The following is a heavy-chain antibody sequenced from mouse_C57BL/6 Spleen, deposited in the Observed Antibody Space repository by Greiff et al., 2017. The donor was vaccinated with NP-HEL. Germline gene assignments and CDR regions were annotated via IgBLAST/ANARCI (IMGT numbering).Heavy chain of an antibody. CDR1: GFTFSSYA. J-gene: IGHJ2*01. CDR2: ISDGGSYT. V-gene: IGHV5-4*03. Sequence: EVKLVESGGGLVKPGGSLKLSCAASGFTFSSYAMSWVRQTPEKRLEWVATISDGGSYTYYPDNVKGRFTISRDNAKNNRYLQMSHLKSEDTAMYYCARHSYFDYWGQGTTLTVSS. CDR3: ARHSYFDY.